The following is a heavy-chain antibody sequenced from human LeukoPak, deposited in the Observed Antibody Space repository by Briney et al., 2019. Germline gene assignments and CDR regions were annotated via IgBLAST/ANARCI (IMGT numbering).Heavy chain of an antibody. Sequence: ASVKVSCKASGYTFTGYYMHWVRQAPGQGLEWMGWINPNSGGANYAQKFQGRITMTRDTSINTAYMELSRLRSDDTAVYYCAREDVTATYYMDVWGKGTTVTVSS. CDR3: AREDVTATYYMDV. D-gene: IGHD5-18*01. CDR2: INPNSGGA. CDR1: GYTFTGYY. V-gene: IGHV1-2*02. J-gene: IGHJ6*03.